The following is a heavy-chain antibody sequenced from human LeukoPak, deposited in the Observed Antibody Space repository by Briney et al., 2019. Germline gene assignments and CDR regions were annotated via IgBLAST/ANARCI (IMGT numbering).Heavy chain of an antibody. J-gene: IGHJ4*02. CDR1: GDTTFSSYA. CDR2: IIPIFGTP. D-gene: IGHD6-6*01. V-gene: IGHV1-69*05. CDR3: ARVSGYISSSPFDA. Sequence: SVKVSCKASGDTTFSSYAISWVRQAPRQGLEWMGGIIPIFGTPNYAQKFQGRVTITTDESTSTAYMELSSLRSEDTAVYYCARVSGYISSSPFDAWGQGPRVTVSS.